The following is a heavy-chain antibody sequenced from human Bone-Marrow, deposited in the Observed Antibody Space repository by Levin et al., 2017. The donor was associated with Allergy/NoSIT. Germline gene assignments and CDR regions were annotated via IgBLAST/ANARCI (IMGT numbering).Heavy chain of an antibody. Sequence: GGSLRLSCAASGFSFSSTWMSWVRQAPGKGLEWVGRIKSKAAGLTTEYAAPLEGRFTISRDDSKNMFFLQMNSLKIEDTAVYYCTTEHLGGNAFADLYWGQGTLVAVSS. CDR3: TTEHLGGNAFADLY. CDR2: IKSKAAGLTT. D-gene: IGHD1-1*01. J-gene: IGHJ4*02. CDR1: GFSFSSTW. V-gene: IGHV3-15*05.